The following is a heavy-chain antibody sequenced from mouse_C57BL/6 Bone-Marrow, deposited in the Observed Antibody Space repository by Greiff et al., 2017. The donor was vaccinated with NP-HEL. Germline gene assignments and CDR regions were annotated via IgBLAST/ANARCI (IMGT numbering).Heavy chain of an antibody. CDR1: GYTFTSYW. D-gene: IGHD1-1*01. CDR3: ARGPKLLRGGYWYFDV. J-gene: IGHJ1*03. Sequence: QVQLQQPGAELVKPGASVKMSCKASGYTFTSYWITWVKQRPGQGLEWIGDIYPGSGSTNYNEKFKSKATLTVDTSSSTAYMQLSSLTSEDSAVYYCARGPKLLRGGYWYFDVWGTGTTVTVSS. V-gene: IGHV1-55*01. CDR2: IYPGSGST.